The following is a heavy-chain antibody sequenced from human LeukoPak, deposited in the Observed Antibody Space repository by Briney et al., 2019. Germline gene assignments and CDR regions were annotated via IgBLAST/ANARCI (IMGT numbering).Heavy chain of an antibody. CDR3: AKEYGPGSYYYDY. J-gene: IGHJ4*02. CDR1: GFTFSTYA. Sequence: GGSLRLSCAASGFTFSTYAITWVRQAPGKGLEWVSGISASGVSTHYADSVKGRFTISRDNSKNTLYLQMNSLRAEDMAVYYCAKEYGPGSYYYDYWGQGNLVTVSS. CDR2: ISASGVST. V-gene: IGHV3-23*01. D-gene: IGHD3-10*01.